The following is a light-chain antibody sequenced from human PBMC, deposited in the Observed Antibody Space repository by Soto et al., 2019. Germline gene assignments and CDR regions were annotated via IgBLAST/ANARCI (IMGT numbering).Light chain of an antibody. CDR3: QQLFNSPIT. CDR1: QVISTS. Sequence: GESVTITCRASQVISTSLAWYQLKPGKAPKLLIYAASTLESGVPSRFSATVSGTEFSITITSLQPEDCETYDGQQLFNSPITFGQGTRLEIK. V-gene: IGKV1-9*01. J-gene: IGKJ5*01. CDR2: AAS.